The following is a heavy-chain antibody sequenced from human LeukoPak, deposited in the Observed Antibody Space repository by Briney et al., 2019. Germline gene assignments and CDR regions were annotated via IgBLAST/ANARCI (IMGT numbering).Heavy chain of an antibody. V-gene: IGHV3-48*03. CDR1: GFTFSNYE. Sequence: GGSLRLSCAASGFTFSNYEMNGVRQAPGKGLEWVSYITSGSTMYYADSVKGRFTISRDNAKNSLYLQMNSLGAEDTAVYYCARDYGSGWHYFDYWGQGTLVTVSS. J-gene: IGHJ4*02. CDR3: ARDYGSGWHYFDY. CDR2: ITSGSTM. D-gene: IGHD6-19*01.